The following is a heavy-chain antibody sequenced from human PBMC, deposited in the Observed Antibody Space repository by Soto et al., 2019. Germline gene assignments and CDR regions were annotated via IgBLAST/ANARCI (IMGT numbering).Heavy chain of an antibody. J-gene: IGHJ6*02. D-gene: IGHD2-2*01. CDR1: GYTFTTYG. Sequence: QVQLVQSGAEVKKPGASVKVSCKASGYTFTTYGINWVRQAPGQGLEWMGWVSPYNGDTTYAQKVQGRVTMNTDTSTTTAYLELRSLRSDDTAVYYCAREVGHMDVWGQGTTVTVSS. CDR2: VSPYNGDT. V-gene: IGHV1-18*04. CDR3: AREVGHMDV.